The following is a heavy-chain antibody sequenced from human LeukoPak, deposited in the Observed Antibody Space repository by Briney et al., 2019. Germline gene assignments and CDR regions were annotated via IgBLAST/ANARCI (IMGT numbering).Heavy chain of an antibody. CDR2: ISAYNGNT. D-gene: IGHD3-3*01. V-gene: IGHV1-18*01. Sequence: ASVKVSCKATGYTFTSYGISWVRQAPGWISAYNGNTNYAQKLQGRVTMTTDTSTSTAYMELRSLRSDDTAVYYCARVGGHYDFWSGYYLDAFDIWGQGTMVTVSS. J-gene: IGHJ3*02. CDR3: ARVGGHYDFWSGYYLDAFDI. CDR1: GYTFTSYG.